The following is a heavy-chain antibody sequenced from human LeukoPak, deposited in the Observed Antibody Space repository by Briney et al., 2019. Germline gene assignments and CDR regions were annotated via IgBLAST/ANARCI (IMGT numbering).Heavy chain of an antibody. CDR3: AKEVTDTGGYYCHH. Sequence: GGSLRLSCAASGFTFSSYDMSWVRQAPGKGLEWVSAISDSGGSTYYADSVKGRFTVSRDNSKNTLYLQMNSLRADDTAVYYCAKEVTDTGGYYCHHGGQGTLVTVSS. D-gene: IGHD3-22*01. J-gene: IGHJ1*01. CDR2: ISDSGGST. CDR1: GFTFSSYD. V-gene: IGHV3-23*01.